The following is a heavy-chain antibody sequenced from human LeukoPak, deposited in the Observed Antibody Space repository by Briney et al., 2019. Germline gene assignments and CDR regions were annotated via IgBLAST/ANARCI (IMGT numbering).Heavy chain of an antibody. J-gene: IGHJ4*02. D-gene: IGHD2-2*01. CDR3: ARDSGGDIVVVPAASDY. CDR1: GGTFSSYA. V-gene: IGHV1-69*06. CDR2: IIPIFGTA. Sequence: SVKVSCKASGGTFSSYAISWVRQAPGQGLEWMGGIIPIFGTANYAQKFQGRVTITADKSTSTAYMELSSLRSEDTAVYYCARDSGGDIVVVPAASDYWGQGTLLTVSS.